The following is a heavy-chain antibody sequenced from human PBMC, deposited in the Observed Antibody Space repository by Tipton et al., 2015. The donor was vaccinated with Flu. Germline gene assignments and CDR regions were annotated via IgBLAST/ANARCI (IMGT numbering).Heavy chain of an antibody. CDR1: GFTFSSYG. V-gene: IGHV3-30*18. Sequence: SLRLSCAGSGFTFSSYGMHWVRQAPGKGLEWVAVISYDGSNKYYADSVKGRFTISRDNSKNVLYLQMNSLRAEDTAAYYCAKDPTPFGDLLVGNWFDPWGQGTLVTVSS. CDR3: AKDPTPFGDLLVGNWFDP. CDR2: ISYDGSNK. J-gene: IGHJ5*02. D-gene: IGHD3-10*01.